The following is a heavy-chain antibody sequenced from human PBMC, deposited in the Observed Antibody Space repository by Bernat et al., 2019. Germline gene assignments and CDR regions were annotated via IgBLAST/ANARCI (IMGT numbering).Heavy chain of an antibody. V-gene: IGHV3-33*01. D-gene: IGHD2/OR15-2a*01. CDR1: GFTFSSYG. CDR3: ARVHALFWAINYYYYYGMDV. Sequence: QVQLVESGGGVVQPGRSLRLSCAASGFTFSSYGMHWVRQAPGKGLEWVAVIWYDGSNKYYADSVKGRFTISRDNSKNTLYLQMNSLRAEDTAVYYCARVHALFWAINYYYYYGMDVWDQETTVTVSS. J-gene: IGHJ6*02. CDR2: IWYDGSNK.